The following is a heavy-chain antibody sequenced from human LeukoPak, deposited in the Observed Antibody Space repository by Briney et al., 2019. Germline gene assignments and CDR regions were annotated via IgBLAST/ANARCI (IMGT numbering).Heavy chain of an antibody. CDR1: GYTFTSYG. Sequence: ASVKVSCKASGYTFTSYGISWVRQAPGQGLEWMGWISAYSGNTNYAQKLQGRVTMTTDTSTSTAYMELRSLRSDDTAVYYCARDGRAVAGTYYFDYWGQGTLVTVSS. CDR2: ISAYSGNT. J-gene: IGHJ4*02. D-gene: IGHD6-19*01. V-gene: IGHV1-18*01. CDR3: ARDGRAVAGTYYFDY.